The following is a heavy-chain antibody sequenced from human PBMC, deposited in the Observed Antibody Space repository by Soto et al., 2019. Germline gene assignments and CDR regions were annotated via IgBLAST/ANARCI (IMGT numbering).Heavy chain of an antibody. CDR2: IDPRSGAS. D-gene: IGHD3-10*01. CDR1: GYPFTYLY. Sequence: ASVKVSCKPSGYPFTYLYIHWVRQAPGLGLEWMGWIDPRSGASRKTQRFQGRFTMTRDTSTNTVYMELSSLRSDDTAVYFCARDNYGTLDYWGQGTLVTVYS. CDR3: ARDNYGTLDY. V-gene: IGHV1-2*02. J-gene: IGHJ4*02.